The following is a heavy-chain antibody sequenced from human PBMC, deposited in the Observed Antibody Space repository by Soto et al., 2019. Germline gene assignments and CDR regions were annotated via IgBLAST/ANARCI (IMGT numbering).Heavy chain of an antibody. V-gene: IGHV4-30-2*01. CDR3: ARLDYGDYVVAFDP. CDR2: IYHSGST. D-gene: IGHD4-17*01. Sequence: LSLTCAVSGGSIRSGGYSWSWIRQPPGKGLEWIGYIYHSGSTYYNPSLKSRVTISVDRSKNQFSLKLSSVTAADTAVYYCARLDYGDYVVAFDPWGQGTLVNVSS. J-gene: IGHJ5*02. CDR1: GGSIRSGGYS.